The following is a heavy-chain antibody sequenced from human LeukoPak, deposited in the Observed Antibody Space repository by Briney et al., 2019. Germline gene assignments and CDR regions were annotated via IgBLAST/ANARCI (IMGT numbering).Heavy chain of an antibody. CDR1: GYVFGVYG. D-gene: IGHD3-9*01. J-gene: IGHJ4*02. CDR2: IAPYEGNT. V-gene: IGHV1-18*01. Sequence: DSVKVSCKVSGYVFGVYGVSWVRQAPAQGLEWLGWIAPYEGNTQYTPKLQDRIIVTADTATTTVYMELKSLSKDDTAVYYCASNFIRTGYFGEYYLHWGQGTQVVVSS. CDR3: ASNFIRTGYFGEYYLH.